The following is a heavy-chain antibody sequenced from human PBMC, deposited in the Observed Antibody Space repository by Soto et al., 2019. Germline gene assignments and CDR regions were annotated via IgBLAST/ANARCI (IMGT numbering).Heavy chain of an antibody. D-gene: IGHD6-13*01. V-gene: IGHV4-59*08. CDR3: GRLEGAAGTFYFDY. CDR1: GGSISSYY. Sequence: SETLSLTCTVSGGSISSYYWSWIRQPPGKGLEWIGYIYYSGSTNYNPSLKSRVTISVETSKNPFSLKLSSVTAPDTAGYSLGRLEGAAGTFYFDYWGQGTLVTVS. J-gene: IGHJ4*02. CDR2: IYYSGST.